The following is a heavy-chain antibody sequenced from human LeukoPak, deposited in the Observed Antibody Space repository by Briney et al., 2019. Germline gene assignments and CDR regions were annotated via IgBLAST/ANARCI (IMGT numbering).Heavy chain of an antibody. CDR2: ISAYNGNT. CDR1: GYTFTIYG. J-gene: IGHJ4*02. D-gene: IGHD3-22*01. CDR3: ARASDYYDSSGYYLFGFDY. Sequence: ASVKVSFTASGYTFTIYGISWVRQAPGQGLEWMGWISAYNGNTNYAQKLQGRVTMTTDTSTSTAYMELRSLRSDDTAVYYCARASDYYDSSGYYLFGFDYWGQGTLVTVSS. V-gene: IGHV1-18*01.